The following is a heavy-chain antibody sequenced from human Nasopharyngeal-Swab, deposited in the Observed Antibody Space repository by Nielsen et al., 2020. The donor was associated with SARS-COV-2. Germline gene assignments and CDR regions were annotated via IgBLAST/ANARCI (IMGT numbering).Heavy chain of an antibody. D-gene: IGHD6-13*01. CDR3: ARGYRETAGTMAAAGTDENYYYYMDV. Sequence: SETLSLTCAVYGGSFSGYYWSWIRQPPGKGLEWIGEINHSGSTNYNPSLKSRVTISVDTSKNQFSLKLSSVTAADTAVYYCARGYRETAGTMAAAGTDENYYYYMDVWGKGATVTVSS. CDR1: GGSFSGYY. V-gene: IGHV4-34*01. CDR2: INHSGST. J-gene: IGHJ6*03.